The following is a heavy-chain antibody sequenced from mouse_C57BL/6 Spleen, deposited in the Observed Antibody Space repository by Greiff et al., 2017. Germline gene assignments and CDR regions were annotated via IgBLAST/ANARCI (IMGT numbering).Heavy chain of an antibody. CDR1: GFTFSDYG. CDR2: ISSGSSTI. D-gene: IGHD4-1*01. CDR3: ARRAWDAFDY. Sequence: EVMLVESGGGLVKPGGSLKLSCAASGFTFSDYGMHWVRQAPEKGLEWVAYISSGSSTIYYADTVKGRFTISRDNAKNTLFLQMTCLRSVDTAMYYCARRAWDAFDYWGQGTTLTVSS. V-gene: IGHV5-17*01. J-gene: IGHJ2*01.